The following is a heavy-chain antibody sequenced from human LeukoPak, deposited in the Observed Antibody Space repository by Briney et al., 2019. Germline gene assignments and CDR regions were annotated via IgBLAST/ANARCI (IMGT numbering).Heavy chain of an antibody. CDR3: ARSPPFSSSWYGAWFDY. CDR2: IFYGVST. CDR1: GGSISSVGYY. Sequence: PSETLSLTCTVSGGSISSVGYYWSWIRQYPGKGLEWIGYIFYGVSTNYNPSLKSRAIISMDTSKNHFSLNLSSVTAADTALYYCARSPPFSSSWYGAWFDYWGQGTLVTVSS. V-gene: IGHV4-31*03. D-gene: IGHD6-13*01. J-gene: IGHJ4*02.